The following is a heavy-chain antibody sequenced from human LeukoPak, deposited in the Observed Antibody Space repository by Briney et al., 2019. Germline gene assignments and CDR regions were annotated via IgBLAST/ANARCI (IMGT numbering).Heavy chain of an antibody. J-gene: IGHJ3*02. D-gene: IGHD3-22*01. Sequence: ASVKVSCKASGGTLSGYAISWVRQAPGQGLEWMGWINTNTGNPTYAQGFTGRFVFSLDTSVSTAYLQISSLKAEDTAVYYCARGTLGRGMSSGYYFDAFDIWGQGTMVTVSS. CDR3: ARGTLGRGMSSGYYFDAFDI. CDR1: GGTLSGYA. CDR2: INTNTGNP. V-gene: IGHV7-4-1*02.